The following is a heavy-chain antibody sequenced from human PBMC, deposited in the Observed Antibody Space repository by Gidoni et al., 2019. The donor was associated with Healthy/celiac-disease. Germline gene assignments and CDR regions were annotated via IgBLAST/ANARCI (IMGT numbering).Heavy chain of an antibody. CDR1: GGTFSSYA. D-gene: IGHD7-27*01. CDR3: ARRESGDPWGAFDI. Sequence: QVQLVQSGAAVKKHGSTAKVFCKASGGTFSSYALHWVRQAPGQGLEWMGGIITIFGTANYAQKFQGRVTITADESTSTAYMELRSVGSEETAVYYCARRESGDPWGAFDIWGQGTMVTVSS. J-gene: IGHJ3*02. V-gene: IGHV1-69*01. CDR2: IITIFGTA.